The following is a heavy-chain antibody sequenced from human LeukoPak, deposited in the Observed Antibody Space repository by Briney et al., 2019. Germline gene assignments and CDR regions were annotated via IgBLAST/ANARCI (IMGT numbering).Heavy chain of an antibody. CDR1: GFTFRSYA. J-gene: IGHJ6*04. CDR3: AELGITMIGGV. Sequence: GSLRLSCAASGFTFRSYALNWVRQPPGKGLEWVSGISSSGDDTYYADSVKGRFTLSRDNSKNRLYLQMDSLRAEDTAVYYCAELGITMIGGVWGKGTTVTISS. CDR2: ISSSGDDT. D-gene: IGHD3-10*02. V-gene: IGHV3-23*01.